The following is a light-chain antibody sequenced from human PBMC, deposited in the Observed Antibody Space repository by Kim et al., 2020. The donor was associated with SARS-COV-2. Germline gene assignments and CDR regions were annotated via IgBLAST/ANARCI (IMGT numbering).Light chain of an antibody. Sequence: VSPGQTARTTCSGDALPKQYAFWYQQKPGHAPVLVIYKDSERPSGSPERFSGSSSGTTVTLTISGVQAEDEADDYCQSADSSGTWVFGGGTKLTVL. J-gene: IGLJ3*02. CDR3: QSADSSGTWV. CDR1: ALPKQY. CDR2: KDS. V-gene: IGLV3-25*03.